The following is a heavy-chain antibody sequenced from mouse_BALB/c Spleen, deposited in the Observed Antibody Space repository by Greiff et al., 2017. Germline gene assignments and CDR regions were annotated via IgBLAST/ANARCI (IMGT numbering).Heavy chain of an antibody. CDR1: GFAFSSYD. J-gene: IGHJ4*01. D-gene: IGHD2-1*01. Sequence: DVQLVESGGGLVKPGGSLKLSCAASGFAFSSYDMSWVRQTPEKRLEWVAYISSGGGSTYYPDTVKGRFTISRDNAKNTLYLQMSSLKSEDTAMYYCARHDYGNYAMDYWGQGTSVTVSS. CDR3: ARHDYGNYAMDY. V-gene: IGHV5-12-1*01. CDR2: ISSGGGST.